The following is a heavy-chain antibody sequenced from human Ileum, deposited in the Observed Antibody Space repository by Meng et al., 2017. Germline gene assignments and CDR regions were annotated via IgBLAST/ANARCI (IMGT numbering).Heavy chain of an antibody. CDR1: GGSFSGYY. J-gene: IGHJ5*02. Sequence: VHLTAWGAGLCNLSEPLYLTCAVYGGSFSGYYWSWIRQPPGKGLEWIGEINHSGSTNYNPSLKSRVTISVDTSKNQFSLKLSSVTAADTAVYYCARGGPWFDPWGQGTLVTVSS. V-gene: IGHV4-34*01. CDR2: INHSGST. CDR3: ARGGPWFDP.